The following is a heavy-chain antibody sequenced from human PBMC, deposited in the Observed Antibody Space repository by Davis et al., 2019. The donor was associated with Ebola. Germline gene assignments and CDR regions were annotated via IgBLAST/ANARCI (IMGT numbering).Heavy chain of an antibody. D-gene: IGHD3-16*01. Sequence: SETLSLTCAVYGGSFSGYYWSWIRQPPGKGLEWIGEINHSRSTNYNPSLKSRVTISVDTSKNQLSLKLSSVTAADTAVYYCARGMGSYGPPGYWGQGTLVTVSS. CDR2: INHSRST. J-gene: IGHJ4*02. V-gene: IGHV4-34*01. CDR3: ARGMGSYGPPGY. CDR1: GGSFSGYY.